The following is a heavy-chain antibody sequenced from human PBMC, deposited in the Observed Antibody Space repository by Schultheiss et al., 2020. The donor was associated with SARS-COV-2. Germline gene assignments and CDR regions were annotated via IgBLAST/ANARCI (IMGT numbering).Heavy chain of an antibody. Sequence: SETLSLTCAVYGGSFSGYYWSWIRQPPGKGLEWIGYIYYSGNTKYNPSLKSRVTISVDTSKNQFSLKLSSVTAADTAVYYCARGRLIVGATRRNYFDYWGQGTLVTVSS. CDR3: ARGRLIVGATRRNYFDY. CDR1: GGSFSGYY. J-gene: IGHJ4*02. D-gene: IGHD1-26*01. CDR2: IYYSGNT. V-gene: IGHV4-34*01.